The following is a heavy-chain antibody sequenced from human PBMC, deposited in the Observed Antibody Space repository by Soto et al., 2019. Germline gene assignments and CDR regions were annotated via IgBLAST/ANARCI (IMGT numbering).Heavy chain of an antibody. Sequence: GPPVKVSCKASGGTFSSYAISWVRQAPGQGLEWMGEIIPIFGTANYAQKFQGRVTITADESTSTAYMELSSLRSEDTAVYYCARDRGPSSGYYPYWFDPWGQGTLVTVSS. V-gene: IGHV1-69*13. CDR3: ARDRGPSSGYYPYWFDP. J-gene: IGHJ5*02. CDR1: GGTFSSYA. D-gene: IGHD3-22*01. CDR2: IIPIFGTA.